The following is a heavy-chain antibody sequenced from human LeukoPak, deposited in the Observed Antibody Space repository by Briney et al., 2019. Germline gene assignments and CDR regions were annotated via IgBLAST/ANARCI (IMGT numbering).Heavy chain of an antibody. Sequence: GGSLRLSCVASGFTFTSDAMNWVRQAPGKGLEWVSSTVSRGTTQYADSVKGRFTVSRDTSKNTLYLQMNSLRADDTAVYYCTKCSTSAYTTGWCNWIDPWGQGTLVTVSS. J-gene: IGHJ5*02. CDR2: TVSRGTT. CDR1: GFTFTSDA. CDR3: TKCSTSAYTTGWCNWIDP. V-gene: IGHV3-23*01. D-gene: IGHD6-19*01.